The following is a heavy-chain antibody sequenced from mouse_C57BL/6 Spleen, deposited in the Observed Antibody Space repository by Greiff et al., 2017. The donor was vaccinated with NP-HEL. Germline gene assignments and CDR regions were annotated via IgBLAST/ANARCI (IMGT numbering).Heavy chain of an antibody. V-gene: IGHV1-64*01. CDR1: GYTFTSYW. J-gene: IGHJ4*01. CDR3: ARGYDYYYYAMDY. CDR2: IHPNSGST. Sequence: VQLQQSGAELVKPGASVKLSCKASGYTFTSYWMHWVKQRPGQGLEWIGMIHPNSGSTNYNEKFKSKATLTVDKSSSTAYMQLSSLTSEDSAVYYCARGYDYYYYAMDYWGQGTSVTVSS. D-gene: IGHD2-4*01.